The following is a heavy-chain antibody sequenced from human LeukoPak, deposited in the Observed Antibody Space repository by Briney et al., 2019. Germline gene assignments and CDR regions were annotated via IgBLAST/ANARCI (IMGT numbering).Heavy chain of an antibody. CDR1: GFTFGDYA. J-gene: IGHJ6*03. CDR2: IRSKAYGGTT. D-gene: IGHD3-3*01. CDR3: TRDNSSGSYYYYYYMDV. V-gene: IGHV3-49*04. Sequence: GGSLRLSCTASGFTFGDYAMSWVRQAPGKGLEWVGFIRSKAYGGTTEYAASVKGRFTISRDDSKSIAYLQMNSLKTEDTAVYYCTRDNSSGSYYYYYYMDVWGKGTTVTVSS.